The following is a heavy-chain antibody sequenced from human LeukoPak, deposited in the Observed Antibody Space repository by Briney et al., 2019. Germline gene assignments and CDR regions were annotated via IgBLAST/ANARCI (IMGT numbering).Heavy chain of an antibody. D-gene: IGHD6-13*01. CDR2: IWYDGSNK. V-gene: IGHV3-33*01. J-gene: IGHJ6*02. Sequence: PGRSLRLSCAASGFTFSSYGMHWVRQAQGKGLEWVAVIWYDGSNKYYADSVKGRFTISRDNSKATLYLQMNSLRAEDTAVYYCAREVLPLAAAGNSYYYGIDVWGQGTTVTVSS. CDR3: AREVLPLAAAGNSYYYGIDV. CDR1: GFTFSSYG.